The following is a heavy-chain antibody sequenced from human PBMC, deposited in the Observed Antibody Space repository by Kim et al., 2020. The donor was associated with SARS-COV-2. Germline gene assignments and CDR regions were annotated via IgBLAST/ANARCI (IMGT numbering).Heavy chain of an antibody. V-gene: IGHV1-18*01. CDR2: ISGYNGHT. D-gene: IGHD1-26*01. Sequence: ASVKVSCKASGYNFASYGISWVRQAPGQGLEWMGWISGYNGHTNYAQRLQDRITMTTDTVTTTAYMELRSLRSDDTALYYCVRDRPQVLVGAANDYWGQGTQVIVSS. J-gene: IGHJ4*02. CDR3: VRDRPQVLVGAANDY. CDR1: GYNFASYG.